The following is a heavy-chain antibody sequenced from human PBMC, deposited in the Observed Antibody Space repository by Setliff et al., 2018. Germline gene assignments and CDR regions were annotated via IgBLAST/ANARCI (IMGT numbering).Heavy chain of an antibody. J-gene: IGHJ4*02. CDR1: GLTFSTYW. CDR3: ARGTAMDH. V-gene: IGHV3-7*03. Sequence: PVGSLRLSCAASGLTFSTYWMNWVRQAPGKGLEWVANINHAGSDKYYVDSVKGRFTISRDNAKNSLYLQMNSLRAEDTAVYYCARGTAMDHWGQGTLVTVSS. CDR2: INHAGSDK. D-gene: IGHD5-18*01.